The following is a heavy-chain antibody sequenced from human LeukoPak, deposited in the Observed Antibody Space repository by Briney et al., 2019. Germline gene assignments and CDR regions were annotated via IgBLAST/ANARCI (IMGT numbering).Heavy chain of an antibody. J-gene: IGHJ4*02. CDR2: INAGNGST. D-gene: IGHD6-19*01. V-gene: IGHV1-3*01. CDR1: GYTFTIYA. CDR3: ARVLGSGLYMDYFDY. Sequence: GASVKVSCKASGYTFTIYAMHWVRQAPGQRLEWMGWINAGNGSTKYSQKFQGRVTITRDTSASTAYMELSSLRSEDTAVYYCARVLGSGLYMDYFDYWGQGTLVTVS.